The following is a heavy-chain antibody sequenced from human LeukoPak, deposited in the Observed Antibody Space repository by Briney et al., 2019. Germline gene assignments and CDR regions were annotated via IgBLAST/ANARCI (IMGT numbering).Heavy chain of an antibody. Sequence: GGSLRLSCAASGFTFSNYYMNWIRQAPGKRLEWVSYISSSSSYTNYADSVKGRFTISRDNAKNSLYLQMNSLRAEDTAVYYCARGCSSTSCHTADNWFDPWGQGTLVTVSS. CDR1: GFTFSNYY. V-gene: IGHV3-11*06. J-gene: IGHJ5*02. CDR2: ISSSSSYT. D-gene: IGHD2-2*01. CDR3: ARGCSSTSCHTADNWFDP.